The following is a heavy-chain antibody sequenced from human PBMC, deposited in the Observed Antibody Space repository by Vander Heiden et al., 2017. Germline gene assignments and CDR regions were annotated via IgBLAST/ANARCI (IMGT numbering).Heavy chain of an antibody. CDR3: VCVQRAVGYHFEY. Sequence: QVQLQQSGPGLVKPSETLSLTCAITGDSISSNSAAWSWIRQSPSGGLEWLGRTYFRSEWYEEYGPSLKSRILINADTSKNQFSLRLNSMTPEDTAIYYCVCVQRAVGYHFEYWGQGTLVTVSS. CDR1: GDSISSNSAA. V-gene: IGHV6-1*01. CDR2: TYFRSEWYE. J-gene: IGHJ4*02. D-gene: IGHD5-12*01.